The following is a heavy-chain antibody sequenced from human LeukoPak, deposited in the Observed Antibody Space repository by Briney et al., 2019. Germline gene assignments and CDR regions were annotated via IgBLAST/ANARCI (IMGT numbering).Heavy chain of an antibody. Sequence: GGSLRLSCVGSGFSLSGYWMSWGRQAPGKGLEWVARLHADGSEKYYVGSVKGRFTIYGDNAKNSLYLQMNSLRVDDTAVYYCARGGYSFDYLGQGTLVTVSS. CDR1: GFSLSGYW. CDR3: ARGGYSFDY. V-gene: IGHV3-7*01. J-gene: IGHJ4*02. CDR2: LHADGSEK. D-gene: IGHD5-12*01.